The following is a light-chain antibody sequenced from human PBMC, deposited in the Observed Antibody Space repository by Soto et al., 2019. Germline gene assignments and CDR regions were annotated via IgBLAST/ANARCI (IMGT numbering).Light chain of an antibody. CDR1: QSITRW. J-gene: IGKJ4*01. Sequence: DIQMTQSPSTLSASIGDRVTITCRASQSITRWLAWYQQKPGKAPKLLIYDAYSLESGVPSRFSGSGAGAEFTLTISSLQPDDFATYYCQQYNHYSGLTFGGGTKVDIK. CDR3: QQYNHYSGLT. V-gene: IGKV1-5*01. CDR2: DAY.